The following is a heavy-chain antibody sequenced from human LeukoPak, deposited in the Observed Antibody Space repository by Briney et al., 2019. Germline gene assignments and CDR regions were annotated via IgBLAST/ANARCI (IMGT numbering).Heavy chain of an antibody. CDR2: IYHSGST. D-gene: IGHD6-6*01. CDR1: GGSISSYY. CDR3: ARGGSSSSDSNFDY. Sequence: PSETLSLTCTVSGGSISSYYWSWIRQPPGKGLEGIGYIYHSGSTNYNPSLKSRVTISIDPSKNQFSLKLSSVTAADTAVYYCARGGSSSSDSNFDYWGQGTLVTVSS. J-gene: IGHJ4*02. V-gene: IGHV4-59*01.